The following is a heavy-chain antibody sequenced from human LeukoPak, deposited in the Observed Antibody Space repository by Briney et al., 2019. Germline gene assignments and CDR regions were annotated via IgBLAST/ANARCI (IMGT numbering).Heavy chain of an antibody. V-gene: IGHV3-23*01. Sequence: PGGSLRLSCAASGFTFSSYSMNWVRQAPGKGLEWVSAISGSGGSTYYADSVQGRFTISRDNSKNTLYVQMNSLRAEDTAKYYCAKGSAGILSGYYYFDYWGQGILVTVSS. D-gene: IGHD3-9*01. CDR3: AKGSAGILSGYYYFDY. CDR2: ISGSGGST. CDR1: GFTFSSYS. J-gene: IGHJ4*02.